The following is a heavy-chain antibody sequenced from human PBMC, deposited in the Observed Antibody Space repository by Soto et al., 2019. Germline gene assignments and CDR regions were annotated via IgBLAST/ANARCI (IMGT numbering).Heavy chain of an antibody. CDR3: ARRKERSGPYYLDY. V-gene: IGHV1-8*01. CDR2: MNPNTGNT. D-gene: IGHD6-25*01. J-gene: IGHJ4*02. CDR1: GYTFATYD. Sequence: ASVKVSCKASGYTFATYDFAWVRQATGQGLEWMGWMNPNTGNTGYAQPFRGRITMTRNTSITTAYMELSSLTSEDTAVYFCARRKERSGPYYLDYWGQGTLVTVSS.